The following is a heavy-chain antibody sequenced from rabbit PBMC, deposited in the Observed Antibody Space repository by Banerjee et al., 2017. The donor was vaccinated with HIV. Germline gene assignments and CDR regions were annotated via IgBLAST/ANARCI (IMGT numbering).Heavy chain of an antibody. J-gene: IGHJ6*01. CDR1: GFDFSSYY. V-gene: IGHV1S7*01. Sequence: QLKESGGGLVQPGGSLKLSCKASGFDFSSYYMSWVRQAPGKGLEWIGYIDPVFGSTYYASWVNGRFTISSHNAQNTLYLQLNSLTAADTATYFCARGHYTYGYAGYASMDLWGPGTLVTVS. CDR2: IDPVFGST. CDR3: ARGHYTYGYAGYASMDL. D-gene: IGHD6-1*01.